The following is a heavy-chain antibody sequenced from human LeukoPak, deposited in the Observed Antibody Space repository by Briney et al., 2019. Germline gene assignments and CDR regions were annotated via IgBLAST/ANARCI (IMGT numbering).Heavy chain of an antibody. CDR1: GFVFSSYG. CDR3: AKALGLLVQWHLDY. J-gene: IGHJ4*02. Sequence: GGSLRLSCAASGFVFSSYGMHWVRQAPGKGLEWVAFIRYDGSHKYYGDSVKGRFTISRDNSKNTLYLQMNSLRAEDTAVYYCAKALGLLVQWHLDYWGQGTLVTVSS. CDR2: IRYDGSHK. V-gene: IGHV3-30*02. D-gene: IGHD6-19*01.